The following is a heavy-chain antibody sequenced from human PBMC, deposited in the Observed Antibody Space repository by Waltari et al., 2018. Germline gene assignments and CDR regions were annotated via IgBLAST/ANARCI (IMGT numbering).Heavy chain of an antibody. V-gene: IGHV3-53*01. D-gene: IGHD5-12*01. CDR3: ARESERDGYNSHYFDY. CDR1: GFTVSSNY. Sequence: EVQLVESGGGLIQPGGSLRLSCAASGFTVSSNYMSWVRQAPGKGLEWVSVIYSGGSTYSADSVKGRFTISRDNSKNTLYLQMNSLRAEDTAVYYCARESERDGYNSHYFDYWGQGTLVTVSS. J-gene: IGHJ4*02. CDR2: IYSGGST.